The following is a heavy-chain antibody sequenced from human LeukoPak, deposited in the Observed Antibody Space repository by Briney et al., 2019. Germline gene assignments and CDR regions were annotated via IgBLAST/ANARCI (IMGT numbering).Heavy chain of an antibody. CDR2: IIPIFGTA. CDR3: ASTVPVWGSYRYYFDY. V-gene: IGHV1-69*05. Sequence: SVEVSCKASGGTFSSYAISWVRQAPGQGLEWMGRIIPIFGTANYAQKFQGRVTITTDESTSTAYMELSSLRSEDTAVYYCASTVPVWGSYRYYFDYWGQGTLVTVSS. J-gene: IGHJ4*02. CDR1: GGTFSSYA. D-gene: IGHD3-16*02.